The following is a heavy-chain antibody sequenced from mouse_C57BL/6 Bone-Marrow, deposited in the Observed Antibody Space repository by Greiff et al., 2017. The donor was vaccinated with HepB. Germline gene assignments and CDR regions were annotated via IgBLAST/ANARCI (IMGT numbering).Heavy chain of an antibody. CDR1: GYTFTDYY. J-gene: IGHJ2*01. V-gene: IGHV1-76*01. CDR3: ARSGFITTDFFDY. Sequence: QVQLQQSGAELVRPGASVKLSCKASGYTFTDYYINWVKQRPGQGLEWIARIYPGSGNTYYNEKFKGKATLTAEKSSSTAYMQLSSLTSGDSAVYFCARSGFITTDFFDYWGQGTTLTVSS. CDR2: IYPGSGNT. D-gene: IGHD1-1*01.